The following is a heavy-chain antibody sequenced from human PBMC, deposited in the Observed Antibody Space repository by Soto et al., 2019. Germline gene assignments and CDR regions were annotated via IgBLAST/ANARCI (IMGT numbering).Heavy chain of an antibody. CDR1: GGTFRSYA. Sequence: QVQLVQSGAEVKKPGSSVKVSCKASGGTFRSYAISWVRQAPGQGLEWMGGIIPIFGTANYAQKFQGRVTITADESTGTAYMELSSLRSEDTAVYYCARDRARGAGVAAAGLHNWFDPWGQGTLVTVSS. D-gene: IGHD6-13*01. V-gene: IGHV1-69*01. CDR3: ARDRARGAGVAAAGLHNWFDP. CDR2: IIPIFGTA. J-gene: IGHJ5*02.